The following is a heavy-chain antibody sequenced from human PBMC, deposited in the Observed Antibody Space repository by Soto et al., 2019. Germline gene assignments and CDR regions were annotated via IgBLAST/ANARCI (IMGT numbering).Heavy chain of an antibody. Sequence: ASVKVSCKASGYTFTGYYMHWVRQAPGQGFEWMGWINPNSGGTNYAQKFQGWVTMTTDTSISTAYMELSRLRSDDTAVYYCARDRAALGYNWFDPWGQGTLVTVSS. CDR2: INPNSGGT. CDR1: GYTFTGYY. CDR3: ARDRAALGYNWFDP. J-gene: IGHJ5*02. D-gene: IGHD6-25*01. V-gene: IGHV1-2*04.